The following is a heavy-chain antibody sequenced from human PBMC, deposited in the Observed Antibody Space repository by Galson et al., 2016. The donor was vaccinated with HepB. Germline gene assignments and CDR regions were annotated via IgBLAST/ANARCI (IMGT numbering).Heavy chain of an antibody. J-gene: IGHJ4*02. CDR3: ARPNLVRGGALGY. D-gene: IGHD3-10*01. Sequence: SLRLSCAVSGFTVSSNYMNWVRQAPGKGLEWVSLIYSGGSTYYADSVKGRFTISRDSSKNTLYLQMNSLRAEDTAVYYCARPNLVRGGALGYWGQGTLVTVSS. CDR1: GFTVSSNY. CDR2: IYSGGST. V-gene: IGHV3-53*01.